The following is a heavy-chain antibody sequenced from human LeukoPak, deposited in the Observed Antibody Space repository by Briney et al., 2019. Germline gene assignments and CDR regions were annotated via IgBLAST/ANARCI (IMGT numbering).Heavy chain of an antibody. CDR3: ARGYYYDSSGYYHFDY. J-gene: IGHJ4*02. CDR2: LNTSGGST. V-gene: IGHV1-46*01. CDR1: GYTFTSYY. D-gene: IGHD3-22*01. Sequence: GASVKVSCKASGYTFTSYYIHWVRQAPGQGLEWMGILNTSGGSTSYAQEFQGRVTMTRDTSTSTVYMELSSLRSEDTAVYYCARGYYYDSSGYYHFDYWGQGTLVTVSS.